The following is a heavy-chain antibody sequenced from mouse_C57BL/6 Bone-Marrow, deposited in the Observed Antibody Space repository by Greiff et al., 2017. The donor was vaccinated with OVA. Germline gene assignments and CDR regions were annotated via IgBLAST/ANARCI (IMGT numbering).Heavy chain of an antibody. J-gene: IGHJ2*01. Sequence: QVQLQQPGAELVRPGTSVKLSCKASGYTFTSYWMHWVKQRPGQGLEWIGVIDPSDSYTNYNQKFKGKATLTVETSSSTAYMQLSSLTSEDSAVYYCAREGVTVVATDEIDYWGQGTTLTVSS. CDR2: IDPSDSYT. CDR3: AREGVTVVATDEIDY. V-gene: IGHV1-59*01. D-gene: IGHD1-1*01. CDR1: GYTFTSYW.